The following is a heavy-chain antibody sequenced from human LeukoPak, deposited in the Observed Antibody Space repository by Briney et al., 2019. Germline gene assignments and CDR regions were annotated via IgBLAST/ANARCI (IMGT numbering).Heavy chain of an antibody. V-gene: IGHV3-48*01. CDR1: GFTFSSYS. CDR2: ISSSSSTI. D-gene: IGHD3-3*01. J-gene: IGHJ6*03. CDR3: ARDRLGFWSGYYPDHMDV. Sequence: PGGSLRLSCAASGFTFSSYSMNWVRQAPGKGLEWVSYISSSSSTIYYADSVKGRFTISRDNAKNSLYLQMNSLRAEDTAVYYCARDRLGFWSGYYPDHMDVWGKGTTVTVSS.